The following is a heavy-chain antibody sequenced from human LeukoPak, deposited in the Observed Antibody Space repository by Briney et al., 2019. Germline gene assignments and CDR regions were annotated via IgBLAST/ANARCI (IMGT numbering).Heavy chain of an antibody. V-gene: IGHV1-69*04. CDR2: IIPILGIA. Sequence: SVKVSCKASGGTFSSYAISWVRQAPGQGLEWMGRIIPILGIANYAQKFQGRVTITADKSTSTAYMELSSLRSEDTAVYYCARVSSKSRGDYFDYWGQGTLVTVSS. J-gene: IGHJ4*02. CDR1: GGTFSSYA. CDR3: ARVSSKSRGDYFDY. D-gene: IGHD1-26*01.